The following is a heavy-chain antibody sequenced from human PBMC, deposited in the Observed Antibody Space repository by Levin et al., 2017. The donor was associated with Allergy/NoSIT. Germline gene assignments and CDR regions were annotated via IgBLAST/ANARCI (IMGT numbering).Heavy chain of an antibody. Sequence: SSETLSLTCTVSGGSITTNSAYWAWIRQPPGKGLEWLGTLYYTGDTYYNSSLKSRLIISVDTSKNQFSLSLSSVTAADTSIYYCARFPNPGWFDPWGQGTLVTVSS. V-gene: IGHV4-39*01. J-gene: IGHJ5*02. CDR3: ARFPNPGWFDP. D-gene: IGHD7-27*01. CDR1: GGSITTNSAY. CDR2: LYYTGDT.